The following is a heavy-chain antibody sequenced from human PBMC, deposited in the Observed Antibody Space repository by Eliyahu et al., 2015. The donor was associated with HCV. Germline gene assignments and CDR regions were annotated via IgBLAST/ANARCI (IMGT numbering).Heavy chain of an antibody. J-gene: IGHJ4*02. V-gene: IGHV3-23*01. CDR1: GFTFSSYG. CDR3: AKRGYCGGDCYSAELDY. CDR2: ISGSGVST. D-gene: IGHD2-21*02. Sequence: EVQLLESGGGLVQPGGSLRLSCXASGFTFSSYGMNWVRQAPGKGLEWVSFISGSGVSTYYAASVKGRFTISRDNSKNTLYLQMNSLRAEDTAVYYCAKRGYCGGDCYSAELDYWGQGILVTVSS.